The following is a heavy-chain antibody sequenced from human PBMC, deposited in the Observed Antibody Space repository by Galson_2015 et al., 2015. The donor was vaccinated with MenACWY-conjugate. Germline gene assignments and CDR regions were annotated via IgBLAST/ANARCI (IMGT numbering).Heavy chain of an antibody. CDR1: GGSISSSNW. Sequence: ETLSLTCAVSGGSISSSNWWSWAHQPPGKGLEWIGEIYHSGSTNYNPSLKSRVTISVDKSKNQFSLKLSSVTAADTAVYYCAREDTVTTVVGDYWGQGTLVTVSS. V-gene: IGHV4-4*02. J-gene: IGHJ4*02. CDR3: AREDTVTTVVGDY. CDR2: IYHSGST. D-gene: IGHD4-17*01.